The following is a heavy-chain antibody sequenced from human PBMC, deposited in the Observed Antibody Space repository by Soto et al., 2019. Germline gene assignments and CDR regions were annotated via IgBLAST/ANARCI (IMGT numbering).Heavy chain of an antibody. CDR1: GGSISSYY. Sequence: SETLSLTCTVSGGSISSYYWSWIRQPPGKGLEWIGYIYYSESTNYNPSLKSRVTISVDTSKNQFSLKLSSVTAADTAVYYCARVGLYSSSWYRYFDYWGQGTLVTVSS. CDR3: ARVGLYSSSWYRYFDY. D-gene: IGHD6-13*01. CDR2: IYYSEST. V-gene: IGHV4-59*01. J-gene: IGHJ4*02.